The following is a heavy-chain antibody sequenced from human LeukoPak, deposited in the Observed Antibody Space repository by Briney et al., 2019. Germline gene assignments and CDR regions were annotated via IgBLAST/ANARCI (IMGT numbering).Heavy chain of an antibody. D-gene: IGHD1-26*01. V-gene: IGHV3-21*01. J-gene: IGHJ4*02. Sequence: PGGSLRLSCAASGFTFSSYSMNWVRQAPGKGLEWVSSISSSSSYIYYADSVKGRFTISRDNAKNSLYLQMNSLRAEDTAVYYCAREPTQDSSRVGSFDYWGQGTLVTVSS. CDR2: ISSSSSYI. CDR3: AREPTQDSSRVGSFDY. CDR1: GFTFSSYS.